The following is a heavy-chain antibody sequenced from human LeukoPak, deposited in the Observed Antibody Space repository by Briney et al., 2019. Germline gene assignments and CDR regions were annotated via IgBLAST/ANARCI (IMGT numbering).Heavy chain of an antibody. V-gene: IGHV4-31*03. Sequence: SQTLSLTCTVSGGSISSGGYYWSWIRQHPGKGLEWIGYIYYSGSTYYKPSLKSRVTISVDTSKNQFSLKLSSVTAADTAVYYCARGYRSSLINWFDPWGQGTLVTVSS. CDR1: GGSISSGGYY. CDR3: ARGYRSSLINWFDP. J-gene: IGHJ5*02. D-gene: IGHD1-14*01. CDR2: IYYSGST.